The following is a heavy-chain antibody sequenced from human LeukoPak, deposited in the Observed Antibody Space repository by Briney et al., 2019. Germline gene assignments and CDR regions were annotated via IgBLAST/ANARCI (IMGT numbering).Heavy chain of an antibody. Sequence: PSEALSLTCTVSGDSITSYYWSWIRQPPGKGLEWIGYIYYRGSTNYNPSLKSRVTTSVDTSKNQFSLKLSSVTAADTAVYYCARRINYFDYWGQGILVTVSS. CDR2: IYYRGST. D-gene: IGHD2-15*01. CDR3: ARRINYFDY. J-gene: IGHJ4*02. V-gene: IGHV4-59*08. CDR1: GDSITSYY.